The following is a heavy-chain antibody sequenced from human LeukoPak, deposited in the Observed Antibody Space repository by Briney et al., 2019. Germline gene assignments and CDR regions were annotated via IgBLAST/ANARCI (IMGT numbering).Heavy chain of an antibody. CDR1: GFTFRDSY. D-gene: IGHD6-19*01. CDR2: ISGSGTTI. Sequence: GGSLRLSCAASGFTFRDSYMSWIRQAPGKGLEWVSYISGSGTTIYSADSVKGRFTISRDNSKNTLYLQMNSLRAEDTAVYYCARDKRAVAGTLFDYWGQGTLVTVSS. J-gene: IGHJ4*02. V-gene: IGHV3-11*04. CDR3: ARDKRAVAGTLFDY.